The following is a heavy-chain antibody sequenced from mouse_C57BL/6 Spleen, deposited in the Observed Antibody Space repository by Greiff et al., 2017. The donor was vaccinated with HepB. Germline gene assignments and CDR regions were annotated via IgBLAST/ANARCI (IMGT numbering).Heavy chain of an antibody. CDR3: TRRGDYYGSRSFDY. J-gene: IGHJ2*01. CDR2: IRNKANNHAT. V-gene: IGHV6-6*01. D-gene: IGHD1-1*01. Sequence: EVKLMESGGGLVQPGGSMKLSCAASGFTFSDAWMDWVRQSPEKGLEWVAEIRNKANNHATYYAESVKGRFTISRDDSKSSVYLQMNSLRAEDTGIYYCTRRGDYYGSRSFDYWGQGTTLTVSS. CDR1: GFTFSDAW.